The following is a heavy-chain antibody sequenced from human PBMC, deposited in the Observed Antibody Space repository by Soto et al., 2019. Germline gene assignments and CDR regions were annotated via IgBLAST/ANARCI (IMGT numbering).Heavy chain of an antibody. J-gene: IGHJ5*02. D-gene: IGHD1-26*01. CDR1: GGSISSSNYY. CDR2: IYYSGNT. V-gene: IGHV4-39*01. Sequence: SETLSLTCTVSGGSISSSNYYWGWIRQPPGKGLEWIGSIYYSGNTYYNPSLKSRVTISVDTSKNQFSLKLSSVTAADTAVYYCATQEVGGSYVYTFDPWGQGTLVTVS. CDR3: ATQEVGGSYVYTFDP.